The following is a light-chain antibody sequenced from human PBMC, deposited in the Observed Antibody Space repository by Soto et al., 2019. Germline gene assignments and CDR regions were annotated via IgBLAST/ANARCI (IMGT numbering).Light chain of an antibody. J-gene: IGLJ1*01. CDR3: AAWDDSLGEV. CDR1: SSNIGNND. CDR2: KNN. Sequence: QLVLTQPPSASGTPGQRVTISCSGSSSNIGNNDVYWYQQFPGTAPKLVVYKNNQRPSGVPDRFSGSKSGTSASLAISGLRSEDEADYYCAAWDDSLGEVFGTGTELTVL. V-gene: IGLV1-47*01.